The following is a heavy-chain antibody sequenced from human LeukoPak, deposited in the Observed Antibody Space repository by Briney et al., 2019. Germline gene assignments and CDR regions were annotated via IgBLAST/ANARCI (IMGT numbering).Heavy chain of an antibody. J-gene: IGHJ6*02. CDR3: ARGAYCSSTSCGYYYYYYGMDV. V-gene: IGHV1-8*01. CDR2: MNPNSGNT. D-gene: IGHD2-2*01. Sequence: ASVNVSCKASGYTFTSYVINWVRQATGQGLEWMGWMNPNSGNTGYAQKFQGRVTMTRNTSISTAYMELSSLRSEDTAVYYCARGAYCSSTSCGYYYYYYGMDVWGQGTTVTVSS. CDR1: GYTFTSYV.